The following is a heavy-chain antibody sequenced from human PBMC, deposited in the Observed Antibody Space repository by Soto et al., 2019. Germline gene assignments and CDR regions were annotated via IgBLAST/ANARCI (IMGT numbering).Heavy chain of an antibody. CDR1: GGTFSSYA. J-gene: IGHJ6*04. CDR2: IIPISGTA. Sequence: SVKVSCKASGGTFSSYAISWVRQAPGQGLEWMGGIIPISGTANYAQKFQGRVTITADESTSTAYMELSSLRSEDTAVYYCARSQGSSTSLEIYYYYYYGMDVWGKGTTVTSPQ. D-gene: IGHD2-2*01. CDR3: ARSQGSSTSLEIYYYYYYGMDV. V-gene: IGHV1-69*13.